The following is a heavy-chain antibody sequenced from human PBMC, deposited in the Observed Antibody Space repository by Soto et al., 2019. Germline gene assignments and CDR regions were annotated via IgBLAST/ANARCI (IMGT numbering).Heavy chain of an antibody. D-gene: IGHD1-26*01. CDR1: GFTFTLYS. CDR2: INGGSGKT. V-gene: IGHV1-3*01. J-gene: IGHJ3*02. Sequence: QVQLVQSGAEVKKPGASVKVSCRASGFTFTLYSMHWVRQAPGQRLEWMGWINGGSGKTKYSQKFQGRVTIARDTSASTAYMEVSSLRSEDTAVYCCARYSGNYQDAFDIWGQGTMVTVSS. CDR3: ARYSGNYQDAFDI.